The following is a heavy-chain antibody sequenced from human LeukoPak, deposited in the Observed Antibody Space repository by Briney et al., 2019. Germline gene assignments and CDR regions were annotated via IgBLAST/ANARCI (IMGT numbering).Heavy chain of an antibody. CDR3: ARHRRGYYDILTGYSDY. Sequence: PSETLSLTCTVSGGSISSSSYYWGWIRQPPGKGLEWIGSIYYSGSTYYNPSLKSRVTISVDTSKNQLSLKLSSVTAADTAVYYCARHRRGYYDILTGYSDYWGQGTLVTVSS. CDR1: GGSISSSSYY. V-gene: IGHV4-39*01. J-gene: IGHJ4*02. D-gene: IGHD3-9*01. CDR2: IYYSGST.